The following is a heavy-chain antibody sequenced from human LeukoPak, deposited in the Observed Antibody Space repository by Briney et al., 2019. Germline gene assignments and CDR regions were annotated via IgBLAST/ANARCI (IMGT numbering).Heavy chain of an antibody. V-gene: IGHV4-30-2*01. D-gene: IGHD3-22*01. Sequence: SETLSLTCAVSGGSISSGGYSWSWTRQPPGKGLEWIGYIYHSGSTYCNPSLKSRVTISVDRSKNQFSLKLSSVTAADTAVYYCASVYDRTGMGAFDIWGQGTMVTVSS. CDR2: IYHSGST. CDR3: ASVYDRTGMGAFDI. CDR1: GGSISSGGYS. J-gene: IGHJ3*02.